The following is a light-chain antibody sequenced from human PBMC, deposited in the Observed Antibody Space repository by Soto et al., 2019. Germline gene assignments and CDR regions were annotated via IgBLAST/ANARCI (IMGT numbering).Light chain of an antibody. J-gene: IGLJ1*01. Sequence: QSALTQPRSVSGSPGQSVTISCTGTSSDVGDYNYVSWYQQHPGRAPKLMIYDVTNRPSGVPDRFSGSKSDNTASLTISGLQAEDEADYYCCSYAGSYTYVFGTGTKVTVL. CDR1: SSDVGDYNY. CDR3: CSYAGSYTYV. V-gene: IGLV2-11*01. CDR2: DVT.